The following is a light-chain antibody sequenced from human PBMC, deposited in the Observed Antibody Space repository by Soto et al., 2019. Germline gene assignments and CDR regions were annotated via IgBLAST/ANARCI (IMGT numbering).Light chain of an antibody. CDR2: EVS. J-gene: IGLJ1*01. Sequence: QSALTQPPSAYGSPGQSVTISCTGISSDVGGYNYVSWYQQHPGKAPKLMIYEVSKRPSGVPDRFSGSKSGNTASLTVSGLQAEDEADYYCSSYAGSNNYVFGPGTKLTVL. V-gene: IGLV2-8*01. CDR3: SSYAGSNNYV. CDR1: SSDVGGYNY.